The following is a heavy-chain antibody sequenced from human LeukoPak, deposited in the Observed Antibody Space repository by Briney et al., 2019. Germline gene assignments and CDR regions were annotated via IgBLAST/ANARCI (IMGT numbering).Heavy chain of an antibody. CDR2: FDPEDGET. CDR3: ATKVVDGVCYGCYDY. V-gene: IGHV1-24*01. D-gene: IGHD2-8*01. Sequence: GASVKVSCKVSGYTLTELSMHWVRQAPGKGLEWMGGFDPEDGETIYAQKFQGRVTMTEDTSTDTAYMELSSLRSEDTAVYYCATKVVDGVCYGCYDYWGQGTLVTVSS. J-gene: IGHJ4*02. CDR1: GYTLTELS.